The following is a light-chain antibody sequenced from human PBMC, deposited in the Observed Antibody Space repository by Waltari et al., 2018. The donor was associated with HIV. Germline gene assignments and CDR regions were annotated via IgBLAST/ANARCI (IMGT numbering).Light chain of an antibody. CDR3: QQYNNWTELT. V-gene: IGKV3-15*01. CDR1: QSVSSK. J-gene: IGKJ3*01. Sequence: EIVITQSPATLSVSPGERATLSCRASQSVSSKLAWYQQKPGQAPRVVIYSASTRATGIPARFSGSGYGKEFTLTISSLQYEDFAVYYCQQYNNWTELTFGHGTKVDIK. CDR2: SAS.